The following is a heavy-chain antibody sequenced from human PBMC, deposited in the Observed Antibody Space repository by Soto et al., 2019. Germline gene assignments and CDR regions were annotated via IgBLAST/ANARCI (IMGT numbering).Heavy chain of an antibody. D-gene: IGHD2-15*01. V-gene: IGHV3-33*01. CDR3: ARGADCSGGSCYSDYYYGMDV. Sequence: QVQLVESGGGVVQPGRSLRLSCAASGFTFSSYGMHWVRQAPGKGLEWVAVIWYDGSNKYYADSVKGRFTISRDNSKNTLYLQMNSLRAEDKAVYYCARGADCSGGSCYSDYYYGMDVWGQGTTVTVSS. CDR1: GFTFSSYG. CDR2: IWYDGSNK. J-gene: IGHJ6*02.